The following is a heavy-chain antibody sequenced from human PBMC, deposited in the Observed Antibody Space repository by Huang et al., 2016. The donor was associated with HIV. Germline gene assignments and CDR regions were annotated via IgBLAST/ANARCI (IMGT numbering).Heavy chain of an antibody. CDR2: FYDSGTT. D-gene: IGHD6-19*01. V-gene: IGHV4-59*02. Sequence: QVRLQESGPGLVKPSETLSLSCTVSGDSVSSHYWGWIRHPPGKGLEGSGTFYDSGTTKYNPRLKSRITISVDTSKNGFSLNITSVSAADTAMYFCVRDQGRLAVGGIDNWFDPWGQGALVTVSS. J-gene: IGHJ5*02. CDR3: VRDQGRLAVGGIDNWFDP. CDR1: GDSVSSHY.